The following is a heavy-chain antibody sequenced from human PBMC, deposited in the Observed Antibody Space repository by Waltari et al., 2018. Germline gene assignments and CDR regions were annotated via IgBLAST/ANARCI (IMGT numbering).Heavy chain of an antibody. V-gene: IGHV3-33*08. CDR3: ARCPDEYNYYYMEV. J-gene: IGHJ6*03. CDR1: GFGFSGCG. Sequence: QVQLVESGGGVVQPGKSLRLSCAGSGFGFSGCGLHWVRQVPGKGVEWVSIIWVDGSKIYYADSVKGRFTISRDNSRNTVYLQMNSLRPEDSGVYYCARCPDEYNYYYMEVWGRGTTVSVSS. CDR2: IWVDGSKI.